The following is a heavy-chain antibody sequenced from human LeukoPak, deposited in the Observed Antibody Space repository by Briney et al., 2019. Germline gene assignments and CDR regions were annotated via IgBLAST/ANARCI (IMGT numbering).Heavy chain of an antibody. CDR1: GFTFGDYA. CDR3: AKDPQLLYVDYYYYYMDV. Sequence: GRSLRLSCAASGFTFGDYAMHWVRQAPGKGLEWVAFIRYDGNNKYYADSVKGRFTISRDNSKNTLYLQMNSLRAEDTAVYYCAKDPQLLYVDYYYYYMDVWGKGTTVTVSS. CDR2: IRYDGNNK. V-gene: IGHV3-30*02. D-gene: IGHD2-2*02. J-gene: IGHJ6*03.